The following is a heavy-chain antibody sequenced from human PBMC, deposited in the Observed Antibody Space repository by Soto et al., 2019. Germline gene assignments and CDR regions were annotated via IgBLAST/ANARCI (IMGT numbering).Heavy chain of an antibody. CDR1: GFTFSTYW. CDR3: TRGSFGHAFDI. Sequence: GSLRLSCAASGFTFSTYWMHWVRQAPGKGLVWVSRVNNDGSGTIYADSVKGRFTVSRDNAKNTAFLQMNSLRVDDTAMYYCTRGSFGHAFDIWGQGTMVTVS. D-gene: IGHD3-16*01. V-gene: IGHV3-74*01. CDR2: VNNDGSGT. J-gene: IGHJ3*02.